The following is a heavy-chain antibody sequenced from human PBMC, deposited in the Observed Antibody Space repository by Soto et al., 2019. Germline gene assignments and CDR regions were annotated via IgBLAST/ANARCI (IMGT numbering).Heavy chain of an antibody. D-gene: IGHD3-10*01. Sequence: QVQLQESGPGLVKPSETLSLICSDSGGSISSHNWGWIRLPPEKGLEWIGYIRDSGDTSSNPSLNSRVTRSVDTSKKEFTLKLTSVIAAGAAVYYCVTQGCGALHGLVDVWGQGTTVTVSS. J-gene: IGHJ6*02. CDR3: VTQGCGALHGLVDV. V-gene: IGHV4-59*08. CDR2: IRDSGDT. CDR1: GGSISSHN.